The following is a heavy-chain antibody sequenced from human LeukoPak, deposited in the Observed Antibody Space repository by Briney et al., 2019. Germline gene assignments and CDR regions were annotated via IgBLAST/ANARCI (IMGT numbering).Heavy chain of an antibody. D-gene: IGHD2-2*01. V-gene: IGHV3-30*01. Sequence: GRSLRLSCAASGFTFSSYAMHWVRQAPGKGLEWVAVISYDGSNKYYVDSVKGRFTISRDNSKNTLYLQMNSLRAEDTAVYYCARDKHYQYYFDYWGQGTLVTVSS. CDR3: ARDKHYQYYFDY. CDR1: GFTFSSYA. J-gene: IGHJ4*02. CDR2: ISYDGSNK.